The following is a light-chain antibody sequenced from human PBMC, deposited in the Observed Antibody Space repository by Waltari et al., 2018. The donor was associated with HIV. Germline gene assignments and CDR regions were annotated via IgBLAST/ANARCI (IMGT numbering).Light chain of an antibody. V-gene: IGLV2-11*01. CDR2: DVT. J-gene: IGLJ2*01. CDR3: SSYAGSNNVV. CDR1: GRDVGNFNF. Sequence: QSALTQPRSVSGSPGQSVTISCTRTGRDVGNFNFVSWYQHLPAKAPKLLIYDVTKRPSGVPDRFSGSKSGDTASLTVSGLQAEDEADYYCSSYAGSNNVVFGGGTKLTVL.